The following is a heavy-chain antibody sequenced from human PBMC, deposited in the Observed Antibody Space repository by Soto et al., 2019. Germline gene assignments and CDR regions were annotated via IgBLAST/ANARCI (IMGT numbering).Heavy chain of an antibody. CDR2: IYYSGTA. V-gene: IGHV4-39*01. Sequence: SETLSLTCPVSGGSISSSTHYWGWIRQPPGKGLEWIGSIYYSGTAYYNPSLKSRVTISVDTSKNQFSLKLSSVTAADTAVYYCARHPFRRGGSDYWGQGTLVTVS. J-gene: IGHJ4*02. D-gene: IGHD1-26*01. CDR1: GGSISSSTHY. CDR3: ARHPFRRGGSDY.